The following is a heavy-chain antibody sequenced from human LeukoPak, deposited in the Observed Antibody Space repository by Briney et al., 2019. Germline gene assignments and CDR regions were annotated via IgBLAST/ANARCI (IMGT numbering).Heavy chain of an antibody. CDR1: GFAFSFYA. J-gene: IGHJ3*02. D-gene: IGHD1-26*01. V-gene: IGHV3-23*01. Sequence: GGSLRLSCAASGFAFSFYAMSWVRQAPGKGLEWVSGISGSGGSTNYADSVRGRFTISRDNSKNTLHLQMSSLRAEDTAVYYCAKGRSGSYLDAFDIWGQGTMVTVSS. CDR3: AKGRSGSYLDAFDI. CDR2: ISGSGGST.